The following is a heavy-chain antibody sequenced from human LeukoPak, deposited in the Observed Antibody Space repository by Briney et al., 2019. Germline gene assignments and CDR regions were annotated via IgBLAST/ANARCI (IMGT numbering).Heavy chain of an antibody. D-gene: IGHD6-6*01. CDR1: GYTFTSYD. V-gene: IGHV1-8*03. Sequence: ASVKVSRKASGYTFTSYDINWVRQATGQGLEWMGWMNPNSGNTGYAQKFQGRVTITRNTSISTAYMELSSLRSEDTAVYYCARVTTQKGGSSPNYWGQGTLVTVSS. CDR2: MNPNSGNT. CDR3: ARVTTQKGGSSPNY. J-gene: IGHJ4*02.